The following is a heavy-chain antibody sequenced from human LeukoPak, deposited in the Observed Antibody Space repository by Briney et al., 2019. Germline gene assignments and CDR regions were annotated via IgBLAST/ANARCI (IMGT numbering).Heavy chain of an antibody. V-gene: IGHV3-64D*09. D-gene: IGHD1-1*01. J-gene: IGHJ4*02. CDR3: VKITSVTGGDC. Sequence: GGSLRLSCAASGFTVSNNYMNWVRQAPGKGLDYVSGISNNGGSPFYADSVKGRFTISRDNSKNTLYLQMSSLRAEDTAVYYCVKITSVTGGDCWGQGTRLTVSS. CDR2: ISNNGGSP. CDR1: GFTVSNNY.